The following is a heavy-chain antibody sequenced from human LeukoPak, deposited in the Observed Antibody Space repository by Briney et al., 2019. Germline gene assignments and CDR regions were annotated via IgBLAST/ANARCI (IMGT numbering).Heavy chain of an antibody. J-gene: IGHJ5*02. CDR1: GGTFSSYA. CDR2: IIPIFGTA. V-gene: IGHV1-69*01. CDR3: GRGHLRRYDFWSGENWFDP. D-gene: IGHD3-3*01. Sequence: GSSVKVSCKASGGTFSSYAISWVRQAPGQGLEWMGGIIPIFGTANYAQKFQGRVTITADESTSTAYMELSSLRSEDTAVYYCGRGHLRRYDFWSGENWFDPWGQGTLVTVSS.